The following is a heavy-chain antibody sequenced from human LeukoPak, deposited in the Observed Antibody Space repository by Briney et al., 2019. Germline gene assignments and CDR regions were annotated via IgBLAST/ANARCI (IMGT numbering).Heavy chain of an antibody. CDR1: AGSISNYY. J-gene: IGHJ4*02. D-gene: IGHD3-22*01. Sequence: SETLSLTCTVSAGSISNYYWSWIRQPPGKGLEWIGYIYYTGSTNYNPSLKSRVSISVDTSKNQFSLKLSSVTAADTAVYYCARHGGYHSPIYYWGQGTLVTVSS. CDR3: ARHGGYHSPIYY. CDR2: IYYTGST. V-gene: IGHV4-59*08.